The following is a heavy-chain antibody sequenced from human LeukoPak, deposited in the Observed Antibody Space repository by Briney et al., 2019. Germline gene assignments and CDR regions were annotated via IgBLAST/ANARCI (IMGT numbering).Heavy chain of an antibody. J-gene: IGHJ5*02. V-gene: IGHV3-30-3*01. Sequence: GGSLRLSCAASGFTFSSYAMHRVRQAPGKGLECVAVISYDGSNKYYADSVKGRFTISRDNSKNTLYLQMNSLRAEDTAVYYCARSTAEENWFDPWGQGTLVTVSS. CDR3: ARSTAEENWFDP. CDR2: ISYDGSNK. CDR1: GFTFSSYA. D-gene: IGHD2-8*02.